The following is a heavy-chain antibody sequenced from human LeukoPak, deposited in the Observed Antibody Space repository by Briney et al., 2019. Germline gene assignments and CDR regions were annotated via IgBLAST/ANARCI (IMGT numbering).Heavy chain of an antibody. J-gene: IGHJ4*02. CDR2: IYPGDAET. V-gene: IGHV5-51*01. CDR1: GYDFNNYW. Sequence: GESLQISCLSFGYDFNNYWIGWVRQMPGKGLEWMGSIYPGDAETTYNPSFQGQVTISADKSITTAYLQWGSLKASDTAIYYCAKHFELTGYYEGFFGQWGQGTLVSVSS. CDR3: AKHFELTGYYEGFFGQ. D-gene: IGHD3-9*01.